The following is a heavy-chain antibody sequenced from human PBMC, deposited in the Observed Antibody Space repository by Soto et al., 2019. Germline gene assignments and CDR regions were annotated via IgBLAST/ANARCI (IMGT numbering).Heavy chain of an antibody. CDR2: ISSNGGST. CDR1: GFTFGSYA. Sequence: EVQLVESGGGLVQPGGSLRLSCAASGFTFGSYAMHWVRQAPGKGLEYVSAISSNGGSTYYANSVKGRFTISRDNSKNTLYLQMGSLRAEDMAVYYCARDYSSSGGYWGQGTLVTVSS. CDR3: ARDYSSSGGY. V-gene: IGHV3-64*01. D-gene: IGHD6-13*01. J-gene: IGHJ4*02.